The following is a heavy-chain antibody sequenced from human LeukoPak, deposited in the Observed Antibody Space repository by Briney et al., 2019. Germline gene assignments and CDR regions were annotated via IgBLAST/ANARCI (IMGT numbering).Heavy chain of an antibody. V-gene: IGHV3-30*18. J-gene: IGHJ4*02. Sequence: GGSLILSCAASGFSFNTFVMHWARQAPGKGLEWVAVTAHDESQKYYADSVNGRFTIFRDNSKNTLFLQMNSLRPDDTAIYYCAKDFGDYSGWILDHWGQGTLVTVST. CDR2: TAHDESQK. D-gene: IGHD6-19*01. CDR3: AKDFGDYSGWILDH. CDR1: GFSFNTFV.